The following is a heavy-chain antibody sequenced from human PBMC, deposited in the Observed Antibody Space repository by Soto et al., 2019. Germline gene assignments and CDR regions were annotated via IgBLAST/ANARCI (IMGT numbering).Heavy chain of an antibody. J-gene: IGHJ4*02. CDR1: GFTFSNYG. CDR2: ISYDGSII. CDR3: AKEEGYLTMVHGPTVLALAS. D-gene: IGHD3-10*01. Sequence: PGGSLRLSCAASGFTFSNYGMHWVRQAPGKGLEWVAVISYDGSIIYYADSVKGRFTISRDQSKNTLYLQLNSLRAADTAVFYCAKEEGYLTMVHGPTVLALASWGQGTLVTVSS. V-gene: IGHV3-30*18.